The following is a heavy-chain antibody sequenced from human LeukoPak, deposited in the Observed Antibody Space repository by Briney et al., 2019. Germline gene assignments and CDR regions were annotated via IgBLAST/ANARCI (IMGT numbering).Heavy chain of an antibody. CDR3: AKGVVPAASTYYYYYYGMDV. D-gene: IGHD2-2*01. CDR2: ISGSGGST. Sequence: GGSLRLSCAASVFTFSSYAMSWVRQAPGKGLEWVSAISGSGGSTYYADSVKGRFTISRDNSKNTLYLQMNSLRAEDTAVYYCAKGVVPAASTYYYYYYGMDVWGKGTTVTVSS. V-gene: IGHV3-23*01. CDR1: VFTFSSYA. J-gene: IGHJ6*04.